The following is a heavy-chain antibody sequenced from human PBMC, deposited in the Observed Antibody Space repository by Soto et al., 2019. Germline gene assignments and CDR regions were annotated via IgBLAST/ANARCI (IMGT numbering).Heavy chain of an antibody. CDR1: GGSFSGYY. CDR3: ASSSLYGMDV. Sequence: SETLSLTCAVYGGSFSGYYWSWIRQPPGKGLEWIGEINHSGSTNYNPSLKSRVTISVDTSKNQFSLKLSSVTAADTAVYYCASSSLYGMDVWGQGTTVTVSS. V-gene: IGHV4-34*01. J-gene: IGHJ6*02. CDR2: INHSGST.